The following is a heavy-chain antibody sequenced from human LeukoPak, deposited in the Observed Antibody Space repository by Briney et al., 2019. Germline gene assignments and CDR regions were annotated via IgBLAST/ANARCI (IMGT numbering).Heavy chain of an antibody. Sequence: GASVKVSCKPSRGTFSSYVISSVRQAPGQGLEWVGRISTIFGTANYAQKFQGTVTITTDKSKSTAYMELGSVRSEDKSVYCCARWRGNGASNWFDPWGQGTLVTVSS. CDR2: ISTIFGTA. V-gene: IGHV1-69*05. J-gene: IGHJ5*02. CDR1: RGTFSSYV. D-gene: IGHD1-14*01. CDR3: ARWRGNGASNWFDP.